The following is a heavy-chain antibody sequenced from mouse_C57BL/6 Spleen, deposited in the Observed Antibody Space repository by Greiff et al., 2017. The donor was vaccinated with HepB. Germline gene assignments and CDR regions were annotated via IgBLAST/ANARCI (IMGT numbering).Heavy chain of an antibody. CDR2: IDPSDSYT. D-gene: IGHD2-4*01. J-gene: IGHJ2*01. Sequence: QVHVKQPGAELVRPGTSVKLSCKASGYTFTSYWMHWVKQRPGQGLEWIGVIDPSDSYTNYNQKFKGKATLTVDTSSSTAYMQLSSLTSEDSAVYYCAREEGLRRGDYWGQGTTLTVSS. CDR3: AREEGLRRGDY. CDR1: GYTFTSYW. V-gene: IGHV1-59*01.